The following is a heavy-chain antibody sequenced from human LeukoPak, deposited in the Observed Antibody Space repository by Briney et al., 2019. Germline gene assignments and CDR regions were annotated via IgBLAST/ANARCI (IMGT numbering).Heavy chain of an antibody. CDR1: GFTFSSYG. Sequence: PGGSLRLSCAASGFTFSSYGMHWVRQAPGKGLEWVAFIRYDGSNKYYADSVKGRFTISRDNAKNSLYLQMNSLRAEDTAVYYCARDLEDSSGWYVGDYWGQGTLVTVSS. D-gene: IGHD6-19*01. CDR3: ARDLEDSSGWYVGDY. J-gene: IGHJ4*02. CDR2: IRYDGSNK. V-gene: IGHV3-30*02.